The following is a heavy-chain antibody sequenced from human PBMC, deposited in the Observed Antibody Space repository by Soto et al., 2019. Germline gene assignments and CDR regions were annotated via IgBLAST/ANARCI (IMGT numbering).Heavy chain of an antibody. V-gene: IGHV4-59*01. CDR2: IYYSGIT. CDR1: GDSISAYY. Sequence: SETLSLTCTVSGDSISAYYWSWIRQPPGKGLEWIGHIYYSGITTYNPSFKSRVTISIDTSKNQFFLKLSSVTAADTAVYYCARGNWFDPWGQGTLVTVSS. CDR3: ARGNWFDP. J-gene: IGHJ5*02.